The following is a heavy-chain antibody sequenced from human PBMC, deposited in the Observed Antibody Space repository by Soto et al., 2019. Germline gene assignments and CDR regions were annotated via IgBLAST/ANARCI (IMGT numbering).Heavy chain of an antibody. Sequence: QVQLQESGPGLVKPSETLSLTCTVSGGSVSSGSYYWSWIRQPPGKGLEWIGYIYYSGSTDYNPSLESRVISSVDTSKNQFSLKMSSVTAADTAVYYCARGIEGWYQGRYYYGRDVWGQGNTVTVSS. V-gene: IGHV4-61*01. D-gene: IGHD6-19*01. CDR1: GGSVSSGSYY. CDR2: IYYSGST. J-gene: IGHJ6*02. CDR3: ARGIEGWYQGRYYYGRDV.